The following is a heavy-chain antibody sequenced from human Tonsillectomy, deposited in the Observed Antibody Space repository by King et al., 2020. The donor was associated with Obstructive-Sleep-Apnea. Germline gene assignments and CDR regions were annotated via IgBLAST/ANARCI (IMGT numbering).Heavy chain of an antibody. D-gene: IGHD3-10*01. Sequence: VQLQESGPGLVKPSETLSLTCTVSGGSISSYYWSWIRQPPGRGLEWIGYIYYSGTTNYNPSLNSRVTISVDTSKTQFSLNLNSVTAADTAVYYCARHESGGLWFGDLLYPNNWFDPWGQGTLVTVSS. V-gene: IGHV4-59*08. J-gene: IGHJ5*02. CDR1: GGSISSYY. CDR3: ARHESGGLWFGDLLYPNNWFDP. CDR2: IYYSGTT.